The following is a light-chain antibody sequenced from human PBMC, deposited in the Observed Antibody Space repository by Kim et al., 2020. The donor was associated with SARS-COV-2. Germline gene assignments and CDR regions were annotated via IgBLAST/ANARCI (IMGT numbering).Light chain of an antibody. Sequence: ELTQPPSVSVAPGKTARITCGGNNIGSKSVHWYQQKPGQAPVLVIYYDSDRPSGIPERFSGSNSGNTATLTISRVEAGDEADYYCQVWDSSSDHFWVF. CDR1: NIGSKS. CDR2: YDS. V-gene: IGLV3-21*04. CDR3: QVWDSSSDHFWV. J-gene: IGLJ3*02.